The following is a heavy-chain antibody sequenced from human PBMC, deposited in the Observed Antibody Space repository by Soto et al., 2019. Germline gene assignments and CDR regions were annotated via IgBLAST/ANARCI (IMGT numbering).Heavy chain of an antibody. CDR3: ARDLYRYSSSGNWFDP. CDR2: IWYDGSNI. V-gene: IGHV3-33*01. CDR1: GFTFSSYG. J-gene: IGHJ5*02. D-gene: IGHD6-6*01. Sequence: PGGSLRLSCAASGFTFSSYGMHWVRQAPGKGLEWVAVIWYDGSNIYYADSVKGRFTISRDNSKNTLYLQMNSLRAEDTAVYYCARDLYRYSSSGNWFDPWGQGTLVTVSS.